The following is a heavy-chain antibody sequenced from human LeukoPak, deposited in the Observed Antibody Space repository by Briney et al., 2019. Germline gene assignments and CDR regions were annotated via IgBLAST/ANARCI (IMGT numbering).Heavy chain of an antibody. Sequence: GGSLRLSCTASRFTFSSYSMNWVRQAPGKGLEWVSSISSSSSAIYYADSVKGRFTISRDNAKNSLYLQMSSLRDEDTAMYYCVRDERYCTSTSCYVFDCWGQGTLVTVSS. CDR2: ISSSSSAI. CDR1: RFTFSSYS. J-gene: IGHJ4*02. CDR3: VRDERYCTSTSCYVFDC. V-gene: IGHV3-48*02. D-gene: IGHD2-2*01.